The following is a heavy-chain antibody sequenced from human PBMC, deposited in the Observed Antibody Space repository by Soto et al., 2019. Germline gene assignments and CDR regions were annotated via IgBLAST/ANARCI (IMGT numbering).Heavy chain of an antibody. CDR1: GYIFTNYY. D-gene: IGHD6-13*01. V-gene: IGHV1-46*01. CDR3: ARDLAAAAY. Sequence: QVQLVQSGAEVKKPGASVKVSCKASGYIFTNYYIHWVRQAPGHGLEWMAIINPLPTSGSTNYAQKFQGRVTVTRDTSTSTVYMELSSLKSEDTAIYYCARDLAAAAYWGQGTLVTVSS. J-gene: IGHJ4*02. CDR2: INPLPTSGST.